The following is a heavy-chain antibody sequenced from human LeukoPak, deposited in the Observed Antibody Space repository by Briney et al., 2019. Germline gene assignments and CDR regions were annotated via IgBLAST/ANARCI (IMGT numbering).Heavy chain of an antibody. CDR3: ARNAATRRSYFDY. Sequence: SETLSLTCTVSGGSISSYYWGWIRQPPGKGLEWIGSIYYSGSTYYNPSLKSRVTISVDTSKNQFSLNLRSVTAADTAVYYCARNAATRRSYFDYWGQGTLVTVSS. D-gene: IGHD6-13*01. J-gene: IGHJ4*02. CDR1: GGSISSYY. V-gene: IGHV4-39*01. CDR2: IYYSGST.